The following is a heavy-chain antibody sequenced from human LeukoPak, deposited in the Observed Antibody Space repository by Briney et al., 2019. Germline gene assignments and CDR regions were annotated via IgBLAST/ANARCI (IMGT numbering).Heavy chain of an antibody. CDR2: ISSSGSTI. Sequence: GGSLRLSCAASGFTFSDYYMSWIRQAPGKGLEWVSYISSSGSTIYYADSVKGRFTISRENAKNSLYLQMNSLRAEDTAVYYCAKLANDYGGNSVDYWGQGTLVTVSS. J-gene: IGHJ4*02. CDR3: AKLANDYGGNSVDY. CDR1: GFTFSDYY. V-gene: IGHV3-11*01. D-gene: IGHD4-23*01.